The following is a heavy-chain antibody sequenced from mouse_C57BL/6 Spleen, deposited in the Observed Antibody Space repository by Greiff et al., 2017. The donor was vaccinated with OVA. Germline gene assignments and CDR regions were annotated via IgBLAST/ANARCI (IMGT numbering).Heavy chain of an antibody. Sequence: EVKLMESGPELVKPGASVKISCKASGYTFTDYYMNWVKQSHGKSLEWIGDINPNNGGTSYNQKFKGKATLTVDKSSSTAYMELRSLTSEDSAVYYCASNSVYYYAMDYWGQGTSVTVSS. CDR1: GYTFTDYY. J-gene: IGHJ4*01. D-gene: IGHD1-1*01. CDR2: INPNNGGT. CDR3: ASNSVYYYAMDY. V-gene: IGHV1-26*01.